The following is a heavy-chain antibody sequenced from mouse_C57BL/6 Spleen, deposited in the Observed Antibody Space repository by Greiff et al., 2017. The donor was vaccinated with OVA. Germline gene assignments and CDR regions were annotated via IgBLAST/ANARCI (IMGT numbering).Heavy chain of an antibody. CDR3: ARSHSNSCWYFDV. V-gene: IGHV1-64*01. Sequence: QVQLQQPGAELVKPGASVKLSCKASGYTFTSYWMHWVKQRPGQGLEWIGMIHPNSGSTNYNEKFKSKATLTVDKSSSTAYMQLSSLTTEDSAVYDCARSHSNSCWYFDVWGTGTTVTVSS. CDR2: IHPNSGST. D-gene: IGHD1-1*01. CDR1: GYTFTSYW. J-gene: IGHJ1*03.